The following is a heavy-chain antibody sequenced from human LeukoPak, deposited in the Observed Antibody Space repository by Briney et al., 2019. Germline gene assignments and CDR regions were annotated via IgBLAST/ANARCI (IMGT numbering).Heavy chain of an antibody. J-gene: IGHJ4*02. Sequence: PSETLSLTCTVSGCSISSGGYYWSWIRQPPGKGLEWIGYIYYSASTYYSPSLKSRVTVSVDTSKNRFSLKLSSVTAADTAMYYCARDLSGYGIFNYWGQGTLVTVSS. V-gene: IGHV4-30-4*08. CDR1: GCSISSGGYY. CDR3: ARDLSGYGIFNY. D-gene: IGHD5-12*01. CDR2: IYYSAST.